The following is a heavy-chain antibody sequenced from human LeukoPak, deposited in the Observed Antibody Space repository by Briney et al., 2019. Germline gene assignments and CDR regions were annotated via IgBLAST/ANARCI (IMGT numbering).Heavy chain of an antibody. Sequence: ASVKVSCKASGYTFTSYGISWVRQAPGQGLEWMGWISAYNGNTNYAQKLQGRVTMTTDTSTSTAYMELRSLRSDDTAVYYCARATLGYSYGYFDYWGQGTLVTVSS. CDR3: ARATLGYSYGYFDY. J-gene: IGHJ4*02. CDR2: ISAYNGNT. D-gene: IGHD5-18*01. CDR1: GYTFTSYG. V-gene: IGHV1-18*01.